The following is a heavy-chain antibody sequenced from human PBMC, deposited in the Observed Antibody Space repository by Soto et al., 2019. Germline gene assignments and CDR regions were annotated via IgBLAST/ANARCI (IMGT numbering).Heavy chain of an antibody. CDR3: ARVGRTRATVTTDAFDV. D-gene: IGHD4-17*01. V-gene: IGHV4-4*07. CDR2: IYASGNT. Sequence: QVQLQESGPGLVKTSETLSLTCTVSGGSISGYYWSWIRQPAGKRLEWIGRIYASGNTNKNPSLTSRVTMSVDTSKNQFSLRLNSVTAAYTAVYYCARVGRTRATVTTDAFDVWGQGTKVTVSS. J-gene: IGHJ3*01. CDR1: GGSISGYY.